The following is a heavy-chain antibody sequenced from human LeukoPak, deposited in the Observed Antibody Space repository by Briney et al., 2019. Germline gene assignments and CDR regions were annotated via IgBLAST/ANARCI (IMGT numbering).Heavy chain of an antibody. Sequence: SETLSLTCTVSGGSISSYYWSWIRQPPGKGLEWIGYIYYSGSTNYNPSLKSRVTISVDTSKNQFSLKLSSVTAADTAVYYCASWSIGYYFDYWGQGTLVTVSS. D-gene: IGHD2-21*01. V-gene: IGHV4-59*12. CDR1: GGSISSYY. CDR2: IYYSGST. CDR3: ASWSIGYYFDY. J-gene: IGHJ4*02.